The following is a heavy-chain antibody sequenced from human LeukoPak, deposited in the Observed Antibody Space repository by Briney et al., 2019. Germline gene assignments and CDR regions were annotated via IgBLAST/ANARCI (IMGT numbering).Heavy chain of an antibody. D-gene: IGHD4-17*01. Sequence: GGSLRLSCTTSGFTFNDYAMHWVRQAPGKGLEWVAGISWNRNTIGYADSLRDRFTIFRDDAENSLYLQINSLRPEDTAIYYCAKDADDSGDYVGIDYWGQGILVTVSS. CDR1: GFTFNDYA. CDR2: ISWNRNTI. CDR3: AKDADDSGDYVGIDY. V-gene: IGHV3-9*01. J-gene: IGHJ4*02.